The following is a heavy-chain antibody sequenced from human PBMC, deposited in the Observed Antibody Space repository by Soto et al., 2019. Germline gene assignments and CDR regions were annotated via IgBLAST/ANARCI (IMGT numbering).Heavy chain of an antibody. J-gene: IGHJ4*02. D-gene: IGHD5-18*01. CDR3: AHLPWKQLWPRAPVVY. CDR2: IYWDDDK. CDR1: GFSLSTSGVG. Sequence: GPTLVNPTQTLTLTCTFSGFSLSTSGVGVGWIRQPPGKALEWLGIIYWDDDKRCRPSLKSRLTITKDTSKNQLVLTMTNMDPVDTATYYCAHLPWKQLWPRAPVVYWGQGTPVTVSS. V-gene: IGHV2-5*02.